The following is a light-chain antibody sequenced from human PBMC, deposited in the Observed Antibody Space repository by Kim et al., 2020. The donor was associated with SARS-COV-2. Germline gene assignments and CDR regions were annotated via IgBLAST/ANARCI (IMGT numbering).Light chain of an antibody. CDR2: WAS. CDR1: QNVLYNSNNKNY. J-gene: IGKJ2*03. Sequence: RATINCKSSQNVLYNSNNKNYLAWYQQKPGQPPKLLIYWASIRESGVPDRFSGSGSETDFTLTISSLQAEDVAVYYCQQYYSTPPSFGQGTKLEIK. V-gene: IGKV4-1*01. CDR3: QQYYSTPPS.